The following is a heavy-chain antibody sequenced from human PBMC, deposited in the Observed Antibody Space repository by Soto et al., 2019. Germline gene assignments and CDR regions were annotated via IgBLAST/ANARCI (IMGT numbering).Heavy chain of an antibody. Sequence: GGSLSLSCAASGCTFSSYAMSWVRQAPGKGLEWVSSISDRGQSVFFADSVKGRFTISRDNSKNTLFLQMNSLRADDTAVYYCAKDQASGQGSFDSWGQGTLVTVSS. CDR1: GCTFSSYA. CDR3: AKDQASGQGSFDS. J-gene: IGHJ4*02. CDR2: ISDRGQSV. V-gene: IGHV3-23*01.